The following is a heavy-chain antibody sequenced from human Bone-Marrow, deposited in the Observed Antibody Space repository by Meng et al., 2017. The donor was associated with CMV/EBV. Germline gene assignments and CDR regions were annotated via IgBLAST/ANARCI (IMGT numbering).Heavy chain of an antibody. CDR3: AFGGGMDV. Sequence: SVKVSCKASGGTFSSYAISWVRQAPGQGLEWMGGISPIFGTANHAQKFQGRVTISTDESTSAAYMGLSSLRSEDTAVYYCAFGGGMDVWGQGTAVTVSS. CDR2: ISPIFGTA. J-gene: IGHJ6*02. V-gene: IGHV1-69*05. D-gene: IGHD3-16*01. CDR1: GGTFSSYA.